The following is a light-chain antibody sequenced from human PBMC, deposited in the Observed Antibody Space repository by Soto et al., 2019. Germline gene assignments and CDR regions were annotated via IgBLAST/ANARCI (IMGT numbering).Light chain of an antibody. CDR2: GTS. V-gene: IGKV1-39*01. CDR1: QSIGTY. J-gene: IGKJ1*01. CDR3: QETSSMPWT. Sequence: DLQMTQSPSSLSASVGDRVTITCRSSQSIGTYLNWYQQKPGKVPKVLIYGTSNLHTGVPSRFSGSGSGTEFTLTISSLQPEDFAIYYCQETSSMPWTFGQGTNVETK.